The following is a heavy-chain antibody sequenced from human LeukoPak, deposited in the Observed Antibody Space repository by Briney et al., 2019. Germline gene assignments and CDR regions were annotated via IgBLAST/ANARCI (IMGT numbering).Heavy chain of an antibody. V-gene: IGHV4-39*07. D-gene: IGHD1-7*01. Sequence: SETLSLTCTVSSGSISSSSYYWGWIRQPPGKGLEWIGSIYYGGSTYYNPSFKSRVIISVDTSKNQFSLRLSSVTAADTAVYYCARTKEYNWNYRYYFDFWGQGTLVTVSS. J-gene: IGHJ4*02. CDR2: IYYGGST. CDR3: ARTKEYNWNYRYYFDF. CDR1: SGSISSSSYY.